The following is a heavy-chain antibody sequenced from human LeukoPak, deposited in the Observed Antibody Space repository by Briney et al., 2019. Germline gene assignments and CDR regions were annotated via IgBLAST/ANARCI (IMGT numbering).Heavy chain of an antibody. CDR3: ARGLPRFLDY. J-gene: IGHJ4*02. D-gene: IGHD3-3*01. CDR2: TYYRSKWFK. CDR1: A. Sequence: AXXXXXQSXXXXXEWLGRTYYRSKWFKDYAVAVNSRITIDPDTSKNQFSLQLNSVTPEDTAVYYCARGLPRFLDYWGQGTLVTVSS. V-gene: IGHV6-1*01.